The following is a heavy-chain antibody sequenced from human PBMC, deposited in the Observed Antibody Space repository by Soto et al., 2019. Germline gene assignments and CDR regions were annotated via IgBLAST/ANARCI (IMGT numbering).Heavy chain of an antibody. V-gene: IGHV4-4*02. D-gene: IGHD6-19*01. CDR2: IYHSGST. CDR3: ARETRQWVPKREKGSVFDY. Sequence: SETMSLTCAVSGGSISSINWWSWVRQPPGKGLEWIGEIYHSGSTNYNPSLKSRVTISVDKSKNQFSLKLSSVTAADTAVYYCARETRQWVPKREKGSVFDYWGQGTLVTVSS. CDR1: GGSISSINW. J-gene: IGHJ4*02.